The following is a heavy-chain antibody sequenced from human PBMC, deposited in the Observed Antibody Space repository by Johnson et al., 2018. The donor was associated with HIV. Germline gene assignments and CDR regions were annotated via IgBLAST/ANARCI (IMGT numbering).Heavy chain of an antibody. D-gene: IGHD3-10*01. Sequence: QVQLVESGGGVVQPGRSLRLSCAASGFTFSSYAMHWVRQAPGKGLEWVAVISYDGSNKYYADSVKGRFTISRDNSKNTLYLQMNSLRAEDTAVYYCARGSMVRGVIHAFDIWGQGTVVTVSS. V-gene: IGHV3-30-3*01. CDR1: GFTFSSYA. CDR2: ISYDGSNK. CDR3: ARGSMVRGVIHAFDI. J-gene: IGHJ3*02.